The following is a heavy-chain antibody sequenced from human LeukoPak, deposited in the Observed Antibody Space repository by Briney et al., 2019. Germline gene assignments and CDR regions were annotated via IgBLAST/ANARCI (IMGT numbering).Heavy chain of an antibody. D-gene: IGHD3-10*01. V-gene: IGHV3-7*01. CDR1: GLTLSSYW. Sequence: GGSLRLSCAASGLTLSSYWMSWARHAPGKGLEWVANIKQDGSEKYPVDSVKGRFTISRDNAKNSLYLQMNSLRAEDTAVYYCARGRIRGTYGYWGQGTLVTVSS. CDR2: IKQDGSEK. J-gene: IGHJ4*02. CDR3: ARGRIRGTYGY.